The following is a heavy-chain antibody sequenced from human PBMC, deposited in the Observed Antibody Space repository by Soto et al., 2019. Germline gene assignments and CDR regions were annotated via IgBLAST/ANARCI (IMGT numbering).Heavy chain of an antibody. V-gene: IGHV4-34*01. CDR3: ARVSDY. CDR1: GGSFIDYS. J-gene: IGHJ4*02. CDR2: INHSGSA. Sequence: QVLLQQWGAGRLKPSETLSLTCAVYGGSFIDYSWGWIRQSPGTGLEWIGEINHSGSANYNPSLKSRVTISVDTSKNQFSLKLYSVTAADAAVYYWARVSDYWSQGTLVTVSA.